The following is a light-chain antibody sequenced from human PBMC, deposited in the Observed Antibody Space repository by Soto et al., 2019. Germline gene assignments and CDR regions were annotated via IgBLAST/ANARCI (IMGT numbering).Light chain of an antibody. CDR3: HQYKSWPPLT. J-gene: IGKJ5*01. CDR2: GAS. V-gene: IGKV3-15*01. CDR1: QSVPSR. Sequence: EIVMTQSPATLSVSPGEDVTLSCRASQSVPSRIAWYQQKTGQAPSLLIYGASTRATGVPDRFSSSGSGTEFTLTISSLQSEDYAVYYCHQYKSWPPLTFGQGTRLAIK.